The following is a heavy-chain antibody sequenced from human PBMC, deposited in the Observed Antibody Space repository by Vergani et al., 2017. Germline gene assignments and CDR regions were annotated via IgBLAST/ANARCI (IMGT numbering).Heavy chain of an antibody. V-gene: IGHV3-33*01. CDR1: GFTFNQYV. CDR3: ARDLRLLYSRFDP. J-gene: IGHJ5*02. Sequence: QVQLVESGGGVVQPGRSLRLSCAASGFTFNQYVMHWVRQAPGKGMEWVAVTWYDGNNKQYADSVKARFTISRDNSRSTMYLQMNSLRDEDTGVYYCARDLRLLYSRFDPWGQGTLVTVSS. D-gene: IGHD5-12*01. CDR2: TWYDGNNK.